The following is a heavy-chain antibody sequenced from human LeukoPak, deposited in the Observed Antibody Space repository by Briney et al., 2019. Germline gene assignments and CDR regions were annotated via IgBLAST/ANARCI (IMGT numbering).Heavy chain of an antibody. D-gene: IGHD3-10*01. CDR3: ARDHSQYYYGSGSSYDY. CDR2: IKQDGSEK. CDR1: GFTFSSNW. V-gene: IGHV3-7*01. Sequence: GGSLRLSCEAPGFTFSSNWMSWVRQAPGKGREWVANIKQDGSEKYYVDSVKGRFTISRDNAKNSLYLQMNSLRAEDTAVYYCARDHSQYYYGSGSSYDYWGQGTLVTVSS. J-gene: IGHJ4*02.